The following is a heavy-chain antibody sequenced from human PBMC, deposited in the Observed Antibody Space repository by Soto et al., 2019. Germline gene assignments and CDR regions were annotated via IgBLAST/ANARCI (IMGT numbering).Heavy chain of an antibody. J-gene: IGHJ6*02. CDR3: ARGRSMGMGYYYYGMDV. CDR1: GGSFSGYY. CDR2: INHSGST. D-gene: IGHD3-10*01. V-gene: IGHV4-34*01. Sequence: PSETLSLTCAVYGGSFSGYYWSWIRQPPGKGLEWIGEINHSGSTNYNPSLKSRVTISVDTSKNQFSLKLSSVTAADTAVYYCARGRSMGMGYYYYGMDVRGQGTTVTVSS.